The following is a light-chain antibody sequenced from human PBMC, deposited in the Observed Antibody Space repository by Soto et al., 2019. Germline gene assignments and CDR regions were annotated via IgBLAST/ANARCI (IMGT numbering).Light chain of an antibody. J-gene: IGLJ3*02. CDR2: DVN. V-gene: IGLV2-14*03. CDR1: SSDIGGYNY. CDR3: TSQTSYVTRVV. Sequence: QSVLTQPASVSGSPGQSITISCTGTSSDIGGYNYVSWYQHRPGTAPKLIIFDVNNRPPGVSPRFSGSKSGYTASLTISGLQAEDEADYYCTSQTSYVTRVVLGGGTQLTVL.